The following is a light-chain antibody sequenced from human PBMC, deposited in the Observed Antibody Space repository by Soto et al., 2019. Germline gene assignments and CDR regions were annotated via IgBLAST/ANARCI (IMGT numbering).Light chain of an antibody. V-gene: IGKV3D-15*01. Sequence: ETVMTQSPVTLSVSPGERATLSCRASQSVSVNLAWYQQKPGQAPRLLNYGASTRATGVPARFSGSGSGTEFTLTISSLQSEDFAVYYCQQYNNWPPCTFGQGTKLEIK. J-gene: IGKJ2*02. CDR3: QQYNNWPPCT. CDR2: GAS. CDR1: QSVSVN.